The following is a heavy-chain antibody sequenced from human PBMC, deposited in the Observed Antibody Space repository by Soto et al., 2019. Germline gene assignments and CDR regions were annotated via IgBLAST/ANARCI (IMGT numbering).Heavy chain of an antibody. V-gene: IGHV4-34*01. D-gene: IGHD2-2*01. CDR1: GGSFSGYY. CDR3: ARVVRGCSSTSCYAFDY. Sequence: SEILSLTCAVYGGSFSGYYWSWIRQPPGKGLEWIGEINHSGSTSYNPSLKSRVTISVDTSKTQFSLKLSSVTAADTAVYYCARVVRGCSSTSCYAFDYWGQGTLVTVSS. CDR2: INHSGST. J-gene: IGHJ4*02.